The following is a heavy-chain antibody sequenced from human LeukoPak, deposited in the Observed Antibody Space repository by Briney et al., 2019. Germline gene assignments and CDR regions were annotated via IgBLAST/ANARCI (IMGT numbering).Heavy chain of an antibody. CDR3: ARDERLLSFLK. CDR2: LSDSGGGT. J-gene: IGHJ4*02. CDR1: GFTFSSYG. Sequence: GGSLRLSCAASGFTFSSYGMTWVRQAPGKQLEWVSTLSDSGGGTYYADSVKGRFTISRDNSKNTLYLQMNSLRAEDTAIYYCARDERLLSFLKWGQGTLVTVSS. V-gene: IGHV3-23*01. D-gene: IGHD3-3*01.